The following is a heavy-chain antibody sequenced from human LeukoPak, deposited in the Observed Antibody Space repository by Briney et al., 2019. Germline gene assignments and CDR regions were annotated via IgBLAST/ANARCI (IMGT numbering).Heavy chain of an antibody. D-gene: IGHD6-13*01. Sequence: ASVKVSCKASGYTFTGYYMHWVRQAPGQGLEWMGWINPNSGGTNYAQKFQGWVTMIRDTSISTAYMELSRLRSDDMAVYYCARTAAAGPAALDYWGQGTLVTVSS. J-gene: IGHJ4*02. V-gene: IGHV1-2*04. CDR1: GYTFTGYY. CDR2: INPNSGGT. CDR3: ARTAAAGPAALDY.